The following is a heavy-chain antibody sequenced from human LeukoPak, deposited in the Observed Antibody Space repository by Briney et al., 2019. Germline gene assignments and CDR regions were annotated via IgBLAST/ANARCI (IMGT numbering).Heavy chain of an antibody. J-gene: IGHJ4*02. CDR3: TSLPEGYDSSGYYVDY. V-gene: IGHV3-73*01. D-gene: IGHD3-22*01. Sequence: GGSLRLSCAASGFTFSGSAMHWVRQASGKGLEWGGRIRSKANSYATAYAASVKGRFTISRDDPKNTAYLQMNSLKTEDTAVYYCTSLPEGYDSSGYYVDYWGQGTLVTVSS. CDR2: IRSKANSYAT. CDR1: GFTFSGSA.